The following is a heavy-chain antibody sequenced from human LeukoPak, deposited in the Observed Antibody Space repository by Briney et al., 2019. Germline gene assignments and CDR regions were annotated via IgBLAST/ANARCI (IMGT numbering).Heavy chain of an antibody. CDR3: ARERINCSSTSCYTEFDY. CDR1: GFTFSSYA. V-gene: IGHV3-30-3*01. D-gene: IGHD2-2*02. Sequence: GGSLRLSCAASGFTFSSYAMHWVRQAPGKGLEWVAVISYDGSNKYYADSVKGRFTISRDNSKNTLYLQMNSLRAEDTAVYYRARERINCSSTSCYTEFDYWGQGTLVTVSS. J-gene: IGHJ4*02. CDR2: ISYDGSNK.